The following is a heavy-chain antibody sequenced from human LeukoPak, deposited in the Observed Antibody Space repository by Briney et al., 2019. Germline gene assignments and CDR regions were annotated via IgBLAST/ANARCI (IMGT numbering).Heavy chain of an antibody. Sequence: GGSLRLSCAASGFIFSSYSTNWVRQAPGKGLEWVSYISSSSTIYYADSVKGRFTISRDNAKNSLYLQMNSLRDEDTAVYYCARTIRYCSGGNCYSRAYYYYYGMDVWGQGTTVTVSS. CDR3: ARTIRYCSGGNCYSRAYYYYYGMDV. V-gene: IGHV3-48*02. J-gene: IGHJ6*02. D-gene: IGHD2-15*01. CDR1: GFIFSSYS. CDR2: ISSSSTI.